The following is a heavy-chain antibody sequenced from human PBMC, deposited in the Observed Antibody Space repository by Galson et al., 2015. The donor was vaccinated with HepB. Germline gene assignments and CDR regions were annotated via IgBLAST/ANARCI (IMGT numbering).Heavy chain of an antibody. D-gene: IGHD2-21*02. J-gene: IGHJ6*02. Sequence: SLRLSCAASGSSITSARMTWVRQAPGKGLEWVGRIKAKIEGGTTDYGAPVKGRFTISRDDSKSTVYLQMNSLKTEDTAVYFCATAVTVSGMDVWGQGTTVTVSS. CDR1: GSSITSAR. CDR2: IKAKIEGGTT. CDR3: ATAVTVSGMDV. V-gene: IGHV3-15*01.